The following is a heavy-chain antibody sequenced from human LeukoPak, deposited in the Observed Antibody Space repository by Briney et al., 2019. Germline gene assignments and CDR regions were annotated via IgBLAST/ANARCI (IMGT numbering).Heavy chain of an antibody. D-gene: IGHD6-6*01. Sequence: GGSLRLSCAASGFTFSSYAMSWVRQAPGKGLEWVSAISGSGGSTYYADSVRGRFTISRDNSKNTLYLQMNSLRAEDTAVYYCAKASGGTSIAPEENWFDPWGQGTLVTVSS. V-gene: IGHV3-23*01. CDR2: ISGSGGST. CDR1: GFTFSSYA. J-gene: IGHJ5*02. CDR3: AKASGGTSIAPEENWFDP.